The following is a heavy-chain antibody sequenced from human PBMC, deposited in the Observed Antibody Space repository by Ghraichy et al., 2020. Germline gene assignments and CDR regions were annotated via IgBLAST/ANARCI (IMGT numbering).Heavy chain of an antibody. J-gene: IGHJ6*02. Sequence: GESMNISCKTSEYTFTDYWLGWVRQMPGKGLEWIGFIYPGDSGTRYIPSFQGQVTLSADKSINTAYLQWASLKASDTATYFCARAGRQYDFPRKGLDVWGQGTTLTVSS. V-gene: IGHV5-51*01. D-gene: IGHD3-3*01. CDR2: IYPGDSGT. CDR3: ARAGRQYDFPRKGLDV. CDR1: EYTFTDYW.